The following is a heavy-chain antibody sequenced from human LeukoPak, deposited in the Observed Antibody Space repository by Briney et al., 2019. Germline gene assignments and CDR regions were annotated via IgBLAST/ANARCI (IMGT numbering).Heavy chain of an antibody. V-gene: IGHV3-9*01. D-gene: IGHD2-2*01. CDR3: ARSSSTGTGDAFDI. CDR1: GFTFDDYA. CDR2: ISWNSGSI. J-gene: IGHJ3*02. Sequence: GRSLRLSCAASGFTFDDYAMHWVRQAPGKGLEWVSGISWNSGSIGYADSVKGRFTISRDNAKNSLYLQMNSLRAEDTALYYCARSSSTGTGDAFDIWGQGTMVTVSS.